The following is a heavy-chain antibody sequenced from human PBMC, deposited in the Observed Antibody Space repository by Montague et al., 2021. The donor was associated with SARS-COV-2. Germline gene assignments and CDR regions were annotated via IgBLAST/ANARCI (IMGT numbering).Heavy chain of an antibody. J-gene: IGHJ6*02. D-gene: IGHD6-13*01. CDR2: ISSSSSYI. CDR1: GFTFSSYR. Sequence: SLRLSCAASGFTFSSYRMNWVRQAPGKGLEWVSSISSSSSYIYYADSVKCLFTISRDNAKNSLYLQMNSLIAEETAVYYCARDQQLVLGYYYGMDVWGQGTTVTVSS. CDR3: ARDQQLVLGYYYGMDV. V-gene: IGHV3-21*01.